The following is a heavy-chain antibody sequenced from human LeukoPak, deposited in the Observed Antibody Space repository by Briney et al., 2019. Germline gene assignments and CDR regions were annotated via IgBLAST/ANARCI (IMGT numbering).Heavy chain of an antibody. CDR3: ARSIGLTGGGVDV. J-gene: IGHJ6*02. CDR1: GFTFSSYA. V-gene: IGHV3-23*01. CDR2: ISGSGGST. D-gene: IGHD3-9*01. Sequence: SGGSLRLSCGASGFTFSSYAMSWVRQAPGRGLEWVSVISGSGGSTYNADSVKGRFTISRDNSKNTLYLQMNSLRAEDTAVYYCARSIGLTGGGVDVWGQGTTVTVSS.